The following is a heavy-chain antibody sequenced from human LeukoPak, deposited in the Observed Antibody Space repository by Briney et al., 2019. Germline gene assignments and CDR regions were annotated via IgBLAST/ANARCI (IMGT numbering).Heavy chain of an antibody. CDR2: INPSGGST. V-gene: IGHV1-46*01. Sequence: GASVKVSCKASGYTFTSYYMHWVRQAPGQGLEWMGIINPSGGSTSYAQKFQGRVTMTRDMSTSTVYMELSSLRSEDTAVYYCARTSKPYYGGTWYFDYWGQGTLVTVSS. CDR3: ARTSKPYYGGTWYFDY. D-gene: IGHD4-23*01. CDR1: GYTFTSYY. J-gene: IGHJ4*02.